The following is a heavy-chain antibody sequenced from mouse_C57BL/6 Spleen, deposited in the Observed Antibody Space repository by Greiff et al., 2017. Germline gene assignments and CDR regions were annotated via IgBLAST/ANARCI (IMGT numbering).Heavy chain of an antibody. CDR2: ISSGSSTI. D-gene: IGHD4-1*01. Sequence: EVHLVESGGGLVKPGGSLKLSCAASGFTFSDYGMHWVRQAPEKGLEWVAYISSGSSTIYYADTVKGRFTISRDNAKNNLFLQMTSLRFEDTAMYYCARTGMEWYFDVWGTGTTVTVSS. CDR1: GFTFSDYG. J-gene: IGHJ1*03. CDR3: ARTGMEWYFDV. V-gene: IGHV5-17*01.